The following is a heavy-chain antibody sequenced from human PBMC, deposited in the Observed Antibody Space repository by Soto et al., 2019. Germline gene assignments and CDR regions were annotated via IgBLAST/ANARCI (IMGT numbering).Heavy chain of an antibody. CDR3: VRERTIFGVAPGGGVDV. V-gene: IGHV4-30-2*01. Sequence: QLQLQESGSGLVKSSQTLSLTCTVSGGSITTSDYSWSWIRQPPGRGLEWIGSIYHTGATHYIPSLKSRLTRSLDKSKNHFSLDLTSVTAADTALYYCVRERTIFGVAPGGGVDVWGQGTTVTVSS. D-gene: IGHD3-3*01. CDR1: GGSITTSDYS. J-gene: IGHJ6*02. CDR2: IYHTGAT.